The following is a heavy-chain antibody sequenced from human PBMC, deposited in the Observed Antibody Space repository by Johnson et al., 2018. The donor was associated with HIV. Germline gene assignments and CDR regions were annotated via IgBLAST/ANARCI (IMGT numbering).Heavy chain of an antibody. Sequence: VQLVESGGGLIQPGGSLRLSCVASGFTVSSNYMNWVRQAPGKGLEWVSVIYSAGTTYYVDPVKGRFTISRDNSKNTLYLQMNSLRAEDTAVYYCARKVRFGPFDIWGQGTMVTVSS. V-gene: IGHV3-53*01. CDR3: ARKVRFGPFDI. CDR2: IYSAGTT. CDR1: GFTVSSNY. J-gene: IGHJ3*02. D-gene: IGHD3-10*01.